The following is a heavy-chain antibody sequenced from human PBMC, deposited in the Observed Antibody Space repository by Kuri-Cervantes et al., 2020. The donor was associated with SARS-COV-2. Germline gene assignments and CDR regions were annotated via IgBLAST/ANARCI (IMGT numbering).Heavy chain of an antibody. CDR3: AGSSGWYTYYYYGMDV. V-gene: IGHV4-59*01. Sequence: SETLSLTCTVSGGSISSYYWSWIRQPPGKGLEWIGYIYYSGSTNYNPSLKSRVTISVDTSKNQFSLKLSSVTAADTAVYYCAGSSGWYTYYYYGMDVWGQGTTGTVSS. J-gene: IGHJ6*02. D-gene: IGHD6-19*01. CDR1: GGSISSYY. CDR2: IYYSGST.